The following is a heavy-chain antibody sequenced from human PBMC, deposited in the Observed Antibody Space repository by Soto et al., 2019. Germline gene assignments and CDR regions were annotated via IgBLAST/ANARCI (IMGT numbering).Heavy chain of an antibody. V-gene: IGHV4-31*03. CDR2: IYYSGST. CDR1: GGSISSGGYY. J-gene: IGHJ6*02. Sequence: QVQLQESGPGLVKPSQTLSLTCTVSGGSISSGGYYWSWIRQHPGKGLEWIGYIYYSGSTYYNPSLKSRVTISLDTSKNQFSLKLSSVTAADTAVYYCARGGDFRWIPSGMDVWGQGTTVTVSS. CDR3: ARGGDFRWIPSGMDV. D-gene: IGHD5-18*01.